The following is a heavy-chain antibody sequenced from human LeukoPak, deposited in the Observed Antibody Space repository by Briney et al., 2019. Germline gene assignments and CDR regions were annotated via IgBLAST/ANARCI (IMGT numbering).Heavy chain of an antibody. V-gene: IGHV3-20*04. D-gene: IGHD2/OR15-2a*01. J-gene: IGHJ4*02. CDR1: GFKFDDYG. CDR3: AIGAISACYSLDQ. CDR2: INWNGGSR. Sequence: PGGSLRLSCAASGFKFDDYGMSWVRQVPGKGLEWVSGINWNGGSRGYADSVKGRFTISRDNAKNSVYLQMNSLRAEDTAVYYCAIGAISACYSLDQWGQGTLVTVSS.